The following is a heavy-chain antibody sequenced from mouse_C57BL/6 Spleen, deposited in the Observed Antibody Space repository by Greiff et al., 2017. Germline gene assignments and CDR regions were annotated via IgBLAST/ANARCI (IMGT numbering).Heavy chain of an antibody. Sequence: EVQLQQSGPELVKPGASVKISCKASGYTFTDYYMNWVKQSHGKSLEWIGDINPNNGGTSYNQKFKGKATLTVDKSSSTAYMELRSLTSEDSAVYYCANLRPGFAYWGQGTLVTVSA. V-gene: IGHV1-26*01. CDR1: GYTFTDYY. CDR3: ANLRPGFAY. CDR2: INPNNGGT. J-gene: IGHJ3*01. D-gene: IGHD2-12*01.